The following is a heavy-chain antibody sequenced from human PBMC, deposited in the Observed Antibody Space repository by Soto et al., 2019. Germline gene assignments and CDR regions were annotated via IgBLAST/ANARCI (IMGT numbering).Heavy chain of an antibody. D-gene: IGHD6-19*01. CDR2: IWFDGSNT. CDR3: ARVEAPLTPSAHYYYGMDV. Sequence: GGSLRLSCEGSGFSFSTYGMHWVRQSPGKGLQWVAVIWFDGSNTYYADSVKGRFTISRDNSKNTLYLQMNNLRVEDTAVYHCARVEAPLTPSAHYYYGMDVWGQGTKVTVSS. CDR1: GFSFSTYG. J-gene: IGHJ6*02. V-gene: IGHV3-33*01.